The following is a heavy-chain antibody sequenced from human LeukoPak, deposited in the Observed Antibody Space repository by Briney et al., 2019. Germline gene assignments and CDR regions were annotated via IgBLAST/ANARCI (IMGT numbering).Heavy chain of an antibody. Sequence: GGSLRLSCAASGFTFSSCAMSWVRQAPGKGLEWVSAISGSGGSTYYADSVKGRFTISRDNSKNTLYLQMNSLRAEDTAVYYYAKGNDDSSGYYFRRWYYFDYWGQGTLVTVSS. V-gene: IGHV3-23*01. D-gene: IGHD3-22*01. J-gene: IGHJ4*02. CDR2: ISGSGGST. CDR1: GFTFSSCA. CDR3: AKGNDDSSGYYFRRWYYFDY.